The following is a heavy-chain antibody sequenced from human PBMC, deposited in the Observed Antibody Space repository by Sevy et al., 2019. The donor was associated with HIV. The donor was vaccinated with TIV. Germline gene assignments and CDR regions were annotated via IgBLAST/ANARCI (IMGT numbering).Heavy chain of an antibody. J-gene: IGHJ4*02. CDR3: ARGPYNSGLRLDF. V-gene: IGHV3-30-3*01. D-gene: IGHD5-12*01. Sequence: GGSLRLSCAASGFSLSDYAIHWARQGPVKGLEWLTVIPFDGGNKYYADSVKGRFTISRENSKNTVSLQMNSLRPDDTALYYCARGPYNSGLRLDFWGRGILVTVSS. CDR1: GFSLSDYA. CDR2: IPFDGGNK.